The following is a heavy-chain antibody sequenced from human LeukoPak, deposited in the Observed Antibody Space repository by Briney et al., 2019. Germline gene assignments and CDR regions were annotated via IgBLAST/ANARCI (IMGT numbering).Heavy chain of an antibody. CDR1: GFSFSRSW. CDR2: IKVDGSEK. Sequence: PGGSLRLSCVASGFSFSRSWMSCVRQAPGKGLEWVANIKVDGSEKHYLDSVEGRFIISRDNAKNSLHLQMNNLRAEDTAEYYCVRDGPFGSGTFGYWAQGTLVSVSS. CDR3: VRDGPFGSGTFGY. D-gene: IGHD3-10*01. J-gene: IGHJ4*02. V-gene: IGHV3-7*01.